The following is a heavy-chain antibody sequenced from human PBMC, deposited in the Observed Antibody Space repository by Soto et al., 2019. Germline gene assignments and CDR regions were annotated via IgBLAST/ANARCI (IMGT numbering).Heavy chain of an antibody. V-gene: IGHV3-33*01. D-gene: IGHD3-22*01. J-gene: IGHJ4*02. CDR3: ASTLYDSSGYYYEEDY. CDR1: GFTFSSYG. CDR2: IWYDGSNK. Sequence: PGGSLRLSCAASGFTFSSYGMHWVRQAPGKGLEWVAVIWYDGSNKYYADSVKGRFTISRDNSKNTLYLQMNSLRAEDTAVYYCASTLYDSSGYYYEEDYWGQGTLVTVSS.